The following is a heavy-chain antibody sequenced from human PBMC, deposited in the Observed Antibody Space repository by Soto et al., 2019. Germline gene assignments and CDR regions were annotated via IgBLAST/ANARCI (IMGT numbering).Heavy chain of an antibody. D-gene: IGHD6-13*01. Sequence: AAVKVSCKAFGYTFNAFYMHWVRQAPGQGLEWMGAINPSGDGTSYAQKFQGRATMTRDTSTSTVYMELSSLRSEDTAVYYCARVALGYDHADVWGQGTTVTVSS. J-gene: IGHJ6*02. V-gene: IGHV1-46*02. CDR2: INPSGDGT. CDR3: ARVALGYDHADV. CDR1: GYTFNAFY.